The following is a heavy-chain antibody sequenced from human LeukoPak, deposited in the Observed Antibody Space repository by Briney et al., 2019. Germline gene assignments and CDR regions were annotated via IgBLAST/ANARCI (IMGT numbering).Heavy chain of an antibody. D-gene: IGHD3-10*02. V-gene: IGHV3-23*01. J-gene: IGHJ4*02. CDR3: AKDVVPDVN. CDR2: ISDSGGRT. CDR1: GLTFSSYA. Sequence: GGSLRLSCAASGLTFSSYAMSWVRQAPGKVLEWVSGISDSGGRTYYADSVKGRFIISRDNSKSTLYLQMNSLRAEDTAVYYCAKDVVPDVNWGQGTLVTVSS.